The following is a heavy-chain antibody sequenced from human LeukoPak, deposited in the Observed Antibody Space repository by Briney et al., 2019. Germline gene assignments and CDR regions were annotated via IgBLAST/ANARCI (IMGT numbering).Heavy chain of an antibody. CDR3: ARDQFRSITGTSLIEHNWFDP. Sequence: VASVKVSCKASGYTFTGYYMHWVRQAPGQGLEWMGWINPNSGGTNYAQKFQGRVTMTRDTSISTAYMELSRLRSDDTAVYYCARDQFRSITGTSLIEHNWFDPWGRGTLVTVSS. D-gene: IGHD1-7*01. CDR2: INPNSGGT. CDR1: GYTFTGYY. V-gene: IGHV1-2*02. J-gene: IGHJ5*02.